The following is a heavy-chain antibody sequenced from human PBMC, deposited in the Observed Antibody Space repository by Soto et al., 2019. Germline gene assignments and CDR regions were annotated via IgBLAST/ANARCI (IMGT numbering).Heavy chain of an antibody. Sequence: QVQLQESGPGLVKPSGTLSLTCAVSGGSISSGWWTWVRQPPGKGLEWIGEILYSGRTNYNSSLHSRVTISIDKSKKQFSLNLSSVTAADTAVYYCSSRITDAPTWGQGTLVTVSS. V-gene: IGHV4-4*02. CDR1: GGSISSGW. D-gene: IGHD2-2*01. CDR2: ILYSGRT. J-gene: IGHJ5*02. CDR3: SSRITDAPT.